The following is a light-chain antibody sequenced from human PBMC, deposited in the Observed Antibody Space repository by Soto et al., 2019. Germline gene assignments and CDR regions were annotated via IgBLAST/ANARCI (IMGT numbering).Light chain of an antibody. CDR3: QQRYNWPQT. Sequence: EVVLTQSPATLSLSPGERANLSCRTSQSVSRTLAWYQQKSGQAPRLLIYDASNRATGIPTRSSGSGSGTDFTLTISSLEPEDFAVYYCQQRYNWPQTFGQGTKVEIK. CDR2: DAS. CDR1: QSVSRT. J-gene: IGKJ1*01. V-gene: IGKV3-11*01.